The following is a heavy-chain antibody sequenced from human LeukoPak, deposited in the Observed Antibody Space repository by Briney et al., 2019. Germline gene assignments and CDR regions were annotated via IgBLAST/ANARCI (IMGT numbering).Heavy chain of an antibody. D-gene: IGHD6-19*01. CDR3: ARDAGSGWYYGYYYYGMDV. Sequence: GGSLRLSCAASGFTFSSYGMHWVRQAPGKGLEWVAVIWYDGSNKYYADSVKGRFTISRDNSKNTLYLQMNSLRAEDTAVYYCARDAGSGWYYGYYYYGMDVWGQGTTVTVSS. J-gene: IGHJ6*02. V-gene: IGHV3-33*01. CDR2: IWYDGSNK. CDR1: GFTFSSYG.